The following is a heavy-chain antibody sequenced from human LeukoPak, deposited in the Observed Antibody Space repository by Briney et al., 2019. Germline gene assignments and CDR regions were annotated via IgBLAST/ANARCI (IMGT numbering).Heavy chain of an antibody. CDR1: GYTFTDYY. D-gene: IGHD4-17*01. V-gene: IGHV1-2*02. J-gene: IGHJ4*02. CDR2: INPNSGGT. CDR3: ARDQLDGDYDFDF. Sequence: ASVKVSCKASGYTFTDYYIYWVRQAPGQGLEYVGWINPNSGGTNSAQKFQGRVSMTRDTSISTVYLELSRLKSDDTAVYYCARDQLDGDYDFDFWGQGTLVTVSS.